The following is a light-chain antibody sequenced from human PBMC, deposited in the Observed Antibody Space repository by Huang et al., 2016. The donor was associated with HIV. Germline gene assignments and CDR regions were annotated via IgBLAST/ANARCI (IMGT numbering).Light chain of an antibody. CDR3: QQYNNWPPA. CDR2: GTS. V-gene: IGKV3-15*01. Sequence: EVVMTQSPVTLSVSPGERATLSCRASRSLSSTLAWYHQKLGQAPRLLIYGTSTRATGIPDRVSGTGSGTEFTLTISSLQSEDFAVYYCQQYNNWPPAFGQGTKVEIK. J-gene: IGKJ1*01. CDR1: RSLSST.